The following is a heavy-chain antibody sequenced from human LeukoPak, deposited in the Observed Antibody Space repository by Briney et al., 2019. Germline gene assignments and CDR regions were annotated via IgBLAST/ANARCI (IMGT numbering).Heavy chain of an antibody. D-gene: IGHD3-10*01. Sequence: GGSLRLSCAASGFTFSSYWMHWVRQAPGKGLEWVAVISYDGSNKYYADSVKGRFTISRDNSKNTLYLQMNSLRAEDTAVYYCAKPRPMVRGVSGYFDYWGQGTLVTVSS. CDR2: ISYDGSNK. CDR1: GFTFSSYW. J-gene: IGHJ4*02. V-gene: IGHV3-30*18. CDR3: AKPRPMVRGVSGYFDY.